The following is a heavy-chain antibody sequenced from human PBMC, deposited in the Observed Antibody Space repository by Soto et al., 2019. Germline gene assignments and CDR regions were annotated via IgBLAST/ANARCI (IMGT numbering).Heavy chain of an antibody. CDR3: ARRHREVPALIGDYFDY. Sequence: QVQFVESGGCVVQPGKSLTLSCAASGFTFSSFAMHWVRQPPGKGLEWVAVVSFDGNRQYFSDSVKGRFTISRDNSKNTVSLHMNSLRDDDSALYYCARRHREVPALIGDYFDYWGQGTLVTVSS. D-gene: IGHD2-2*01. CDR2: VSFDGNRQ. CDR1: GFTFSSFA. V-gene: IGHV3-30*04. J-gene: IGHJ4*02.